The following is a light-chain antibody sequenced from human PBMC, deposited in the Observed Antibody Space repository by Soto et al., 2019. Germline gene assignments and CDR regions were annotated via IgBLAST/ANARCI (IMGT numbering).Light chain of an antibody. CDR3: QQYGNSRWP. Sequence: EIVLTQSPDTLSLSPGERATLSCRASQSVSSSYLAWYQQTPGQAPRLLIYGTSNRATGIPDRFSGSGSGTDFTLTISRREPEDFEVDYCQQYGNSRWPFGQANKVELK. V-gene: IGKV3-20*01. J-gene: IGKJ1*01. CDR1: QSVSSSY. CDR2: GTS.